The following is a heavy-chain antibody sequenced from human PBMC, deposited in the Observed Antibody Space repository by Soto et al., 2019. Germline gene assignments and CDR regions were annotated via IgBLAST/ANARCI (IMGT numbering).Heavy chain of an antibody. CDR1: GITVNRND. J-gene: IGHJ6*02. D-gene: IGHD3-3*01. CDR2: MSFDGSNQ. CDR3: SSCERFPRVGVDYYALDV. Sequence: QVHLVESGGGVVQPGRSLRLSCAASGITVNRNDMYWVRQAPGKGLEWVAVMSFDGSNQYYADSVKGRFTISRDTSKNTLSLEMNSLRAEDTAVYYCSSCERFPRVGVDYYALDVWGQGTTVIVSS. V-gene: IGHV3-30*03.